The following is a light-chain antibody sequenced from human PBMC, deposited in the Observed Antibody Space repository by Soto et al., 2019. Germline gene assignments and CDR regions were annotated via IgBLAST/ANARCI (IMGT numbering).Light chain of an antibody. CDR1: GNDIGAYDY. V-gene: IGLV2-14*01. CDR3: GSFTYTRFYV. Sequence: QSALTQPTSVSGSPGQSVTIYCTGSGNDIGAYDYVSWYQQHPGKAPRLLIHGVRNRPPGISSRFSASKSGLTASLSISGLRAEAEADYYCGSFTYTRFYVFGPGTKLTVL. CDR2: GVR. J-gene: IGLJ1*01.